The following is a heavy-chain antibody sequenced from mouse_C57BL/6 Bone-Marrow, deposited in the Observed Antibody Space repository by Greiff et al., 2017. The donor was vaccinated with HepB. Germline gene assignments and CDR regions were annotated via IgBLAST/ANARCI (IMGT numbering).Heavy chain of an antibody. CDR1: GYSITSGYY. Sequence: EVQLQQSGPGLVKPSQSLSLTCSVTGYSITSGYYWNWIRQFPGNKLEWMGYISYDGSNNYNPSLKNRISITRDTSKNQFFLKLNSVTTEDTATYYCARNSNLYAMDYWGQGTSVTVSS. J-gene: IGHJ4*01. V-gene: IGHV3-6*01. CDR2: ISYDGSN. CDR3: ARNSNLYAMDY. D-gene: IGHD2-5*01.